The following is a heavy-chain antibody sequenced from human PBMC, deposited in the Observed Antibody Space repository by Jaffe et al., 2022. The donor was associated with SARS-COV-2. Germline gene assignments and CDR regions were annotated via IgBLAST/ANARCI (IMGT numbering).Heavy chain of an antibody. D-gene: IGHD3-16*01. CDR2: INTGNGNR. CDR3: AREIGLARSFDY. Sequence: QVQLVQSGAEVKMPGALVKVSCKASGYIFTAHVLHWVRQAPGQGPEWMGWINTGNGNRKYSQTFQGRITITTDTSASVVYMELNSLTSGDTAVYYCAREIGLARSFDYWGQGTLVTVSS. V-gene: IGHV1-3*04. J-gene: IGHJ4*02. CDR1: GYIFTAHV.